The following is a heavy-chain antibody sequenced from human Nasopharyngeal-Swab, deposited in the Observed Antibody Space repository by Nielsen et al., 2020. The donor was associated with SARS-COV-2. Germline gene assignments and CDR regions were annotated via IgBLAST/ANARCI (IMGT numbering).Heavy chain of an antibody. V-gene: IGHV6-1*01. CDR2: TYYGSKRYT. J-gene: IGHJ6*02. D-gene: IGHD1-1*01. CDR3: ARGYLKSGMDV. Sequence: SETLSLTCAISGDSVSSTSTGWNWIRQSPSKGLEWLGRTYYGSKRYTDYAVSVKSRITINADTSQNQFSLQLNSVNPEDTAVYYCARGYLKSGMDVWGQGTTVTVSS. CDR1: GDSVSSTSTG.